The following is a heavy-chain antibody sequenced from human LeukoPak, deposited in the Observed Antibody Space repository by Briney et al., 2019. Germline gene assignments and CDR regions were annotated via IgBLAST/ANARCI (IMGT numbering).Heavy chain of an antibody. CDR2: ISGSGGIT. CDR1: GFTFSSYA. J-gene: IGHJ4*02. Sequence: PGGSLRLSCAASGFTFSSYAMSWVRQAPGKGLEWVSAISGSGGITYYADSVKGRFTISRDNSKNTLYLQMNSLRAEDTAVYYCAKDRAVTSARAFDHCGQGTLVTVSS. CDR3: AKDRAVTSARAFDH. V-gene: IGHV3-23*01. D-gene: IGHD2-2*01.